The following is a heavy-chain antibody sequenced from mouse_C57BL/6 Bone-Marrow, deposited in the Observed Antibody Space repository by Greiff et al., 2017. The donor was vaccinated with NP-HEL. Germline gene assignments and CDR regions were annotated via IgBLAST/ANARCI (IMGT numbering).Heavy chain of an antibody. CDR2: IDPENGDT. V-gene: IGHV14-4*01. Sequence: EVQLQQSGAELVRPGASVKLSCTASGFNIKDDYMHWVKQRPEQGLEWIGWIDPENGDTEYASKFQGKATITADTSSNTAYLQLSSLTSEDTAVYYCTTKWDWGVAYWGQGTLVTVSA. CDR1: GFNIKDDY. J-gene: IGHJ3*01. D-gene: IGHD1-3*01. CDR3: TTKWDWGVAY.